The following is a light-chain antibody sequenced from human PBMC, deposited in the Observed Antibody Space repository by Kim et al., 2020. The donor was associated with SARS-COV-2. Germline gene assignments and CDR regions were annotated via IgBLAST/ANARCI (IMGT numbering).Light chain of an antibody. V-gene: IGKV1-5*03. Sequence: DIQMTQSPSTLSASVGDRVTITCRASQSISSWLAWYQQKPGKAPKLLIYKASSLESGVPSRFSGSGSGTEFTLTISSLQPDDFATYYCQQYTTSPWSFGQATKVDIK. CDR3: QQYTTSPWS. CDR2: KAS. J-gene: IGKJ1*01. CDR1: QSISSW.